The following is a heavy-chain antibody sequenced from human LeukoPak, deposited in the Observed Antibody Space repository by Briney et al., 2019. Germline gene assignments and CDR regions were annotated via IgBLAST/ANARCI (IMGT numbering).Heavy chain of an antibody. Sequence: GGSLRLSCAASGFIFSDYYMSWIRQAPGKGLEWVSYISSSGSNKYYADSVKGRFTISRDNAKNSLYLQMSSLRAEDTAVYYCTRDITARVFKYNYYYYMDVWGKGTTVTVSS. J-gene: IGHJ6*03. CDR1: GFIFSDYY. V-gene: IGHV3-11*01. CDR2: ISSSGSNK. CDR3: TRDITARVFKYNYYYYMDV. D-gene: IGHD6-6*01.